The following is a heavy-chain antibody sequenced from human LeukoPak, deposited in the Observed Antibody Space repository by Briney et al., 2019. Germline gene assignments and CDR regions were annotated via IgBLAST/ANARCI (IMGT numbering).Heavy chain of an antibody. J-gene: IGHJ4*02. V-gene: IGHV3-49*03. CDR3: TSNYCSGGSCYLY. CDR2: IRSKTYGGTG. Sequence: GGSLRLSCTASGFTFGDYAMNWFRQAPGKGLEWVGFIRSKTYGGTGEYAASVKGRFTISRDDSKNTAFLQMNSLKTEDTAVYYCTSNYCSGGSCYLYWGQGTLVTVSS. CDR1: GFTFGDYA. D-gene: IGHD2-15*01.